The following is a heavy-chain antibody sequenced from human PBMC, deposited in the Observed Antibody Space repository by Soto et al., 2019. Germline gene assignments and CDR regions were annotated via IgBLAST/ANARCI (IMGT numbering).Heavy chain of an antibody. J-gene: IGHJ4*02. CDR3: ARGVRVSY. D-gene: IGHD3-10*01. Sequence: GASVKVSCKASEYSFSDYYIHWVRQAPGQGLEWMGWINPNSGDTNSAQKFQGWVTMTRDPSISTAYVYLSRLRSDDTAIYSCARGVRVSYWGQGALVTSPQ. V-gene: IGHV1-2*04. CDR1: EYSFSDYY. CDR2: INPNSGDT.